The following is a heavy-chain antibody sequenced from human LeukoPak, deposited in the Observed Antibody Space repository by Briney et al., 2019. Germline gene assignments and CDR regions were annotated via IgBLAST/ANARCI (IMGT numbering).Heavy chain of an antibody. Sequence: SETLSLTCTVSGGSISSGDYYWSWIRQPPGKGLEWIGYIYYSGSTYYNPSLKSRVTISVDTSKNQFSLKLSSVTAADTAVYYCAREQANYYGSGSYAFDYWGQGTLVTVS. CDR1: GGSISSGDYY. D-gene: IGHD3-10*01. V-gene: IGHV4-30-4*01. J-gene: IGHJ4*02. CDR3: AREQANYYGSGSYAFDY. CDR2: IYYSGST.